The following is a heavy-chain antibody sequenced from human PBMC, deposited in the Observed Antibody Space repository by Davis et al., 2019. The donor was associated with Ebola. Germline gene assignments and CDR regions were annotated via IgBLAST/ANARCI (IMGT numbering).Heavy chain of an antibody. Sequence: SETLSLTCTVSDGSITSSTSYWGWIRQPPGKGLEWIGSIYYSGSTYYNPSLKSRVTISVDTSKNQFSLKLSSVTAADTAVYYCARDSDAFDIWGQGTMVTVSS. V-gene: IGHV4-39*02. CDR2: IYYSGST. CDR3: ARDSDAFDI. CDR1: DGSITSSTSY. J-gene: IGHJ3*02.